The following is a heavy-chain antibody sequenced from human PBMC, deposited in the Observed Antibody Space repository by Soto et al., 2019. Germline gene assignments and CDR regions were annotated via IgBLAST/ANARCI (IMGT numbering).Heavy chain of an antibody. J-gene: IGHJ4*02. CDR1: GFTFGDYA. CDR3: TRASSLSFDF. Sequence: PGGSLRLSCTTSGFTFGDYALSWVRQAPGKGLEWVGFIRRNAYGGTTDYAASVKGRFTISRDDSKSIAYLQMNSLRTEDTALYYCTRASSLSFDFWGQGTLVTVSS. CDR2: IRRNAYGGTT. V-gene: IGHV3-49*04. D-gene: IGHD3-10*01.